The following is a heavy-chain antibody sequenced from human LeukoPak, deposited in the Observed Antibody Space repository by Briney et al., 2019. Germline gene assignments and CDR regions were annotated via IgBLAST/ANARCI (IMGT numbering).Heavy chain of an antibody. V-gene: IGHV4-39*01. CDR1: GGSISSSSYY. Sequence: SETLSLTCTVSGGSISSSSYYWGWIRQPPGKGLEWIGSIYYSGSTYYNPSLKSRVTISVDTSKNRFSLKLSSVTAADTAVYYCASLKSTISVDYWGQGTLVTVSS. CDR3: ASLKSTISVDY. J-gene: IGHJ4*02. CDR2: IYYSGST. D-gene: IGHD3-3*01.